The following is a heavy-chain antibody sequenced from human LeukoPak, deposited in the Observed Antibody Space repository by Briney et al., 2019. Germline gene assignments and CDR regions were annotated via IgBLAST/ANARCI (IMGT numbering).Heavy chain of an antibody. Sequence: ASVKVSCKASGYTFTGYYMHWVLQAPGQGLEWMGWINPNSGGTNYAQKFQGRVTMTRDTSISTAYMELSRLRSDDTAVYYCASDPDIAATLPTRGFDYWGQGTLVTVSS. V-gene: IGHV1-2*02. D-gene: IGHD5-12*01. CDR3: ASDPDIAATLPTRGFDY. J-gene: IGHJ4*02. CDR1: GYTFTGYY. CDR2: INPNSGGT.